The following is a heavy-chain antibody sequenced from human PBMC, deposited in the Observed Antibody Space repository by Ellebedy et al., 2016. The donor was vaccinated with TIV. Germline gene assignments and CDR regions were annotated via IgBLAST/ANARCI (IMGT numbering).Heavy chain of an antibody. J-gene: IGHJ4*02. D-gene: IGHD4-17*01. CDR2: IGGSGGRT. Sequence: PGGSLRLSCAAAGFSFRSCVMSWVRQAPGKGLEWVSGIGGSGGRTYYADSVKGRFPISRDNSKNPLYLQMNSLRAEDTAVYYCAKGDYGDYVSYFDYWGQGTLVTVSS. CDR1: GFSFRSCV. V-gene: IGHV3-23*01. CDR3: AKGDYGDYVSYFDY.